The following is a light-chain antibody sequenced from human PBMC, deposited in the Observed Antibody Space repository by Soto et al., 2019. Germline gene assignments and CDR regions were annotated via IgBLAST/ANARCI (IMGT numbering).Light chain of an antibody. CDR1: QSISSW. CDR3: HQYNSYSGWT. CDR2: KAS. J-gene: IGKJ1*01. Sequence: DIQMTQTPSTLSAYVGDRITITCRASQSISSWLAWYQQKPGKAPKLLMYKASTLETGVPSRFSGSGSGTEFTLTINSLQPDDFATYFCHQYNSYSGWTFGQGTKVDIK. V-gene: IGKV1-5*03.